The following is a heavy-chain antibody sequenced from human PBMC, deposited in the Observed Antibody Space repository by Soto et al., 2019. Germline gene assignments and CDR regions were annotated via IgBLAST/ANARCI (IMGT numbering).Heavy chain of an antibody. CDR1: GYTFTSYA. CDR3: ARDWEYYYDSSGDTPCYYGMDV. V-gene: IGHV1-3*01. J-gene: IGHJ6*02. Sequence: ASVKVSCKASGYTFTSYAMHWVRQAPGQRLEWMGWINAGNGNTKYSQKFQGRVTITRDTSTSTAYMELSSLRSEDTAVYYCARDWEYYYDSSGDTPCYYGMDVWGQGTTVTVS. CDR2: INAGNGNT. D-gene: IGHD3-22*01.